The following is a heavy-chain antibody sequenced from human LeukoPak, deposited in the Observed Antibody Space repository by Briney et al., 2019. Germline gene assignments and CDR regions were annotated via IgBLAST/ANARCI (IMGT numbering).Heavy chain of an antibody. J-gene: IGHJ4*02. CDR2: ISSSSSYI. D-gene: IGHD3-22*01. V-gene: IGHV3-21*01. Sequence: PGGSLRLSCAASGFTFTNYNMNWVRQAPGKGLEWVSSISSSSSYIYYADSVKGRFTISRDNAKNSLYLQMNSLRAEDTAVYYCARSTRGSGYPNDYWGQGTLVTVSS. CDR1: GFTFTNYN. CDR3: ARSTRGSGYPNDY.